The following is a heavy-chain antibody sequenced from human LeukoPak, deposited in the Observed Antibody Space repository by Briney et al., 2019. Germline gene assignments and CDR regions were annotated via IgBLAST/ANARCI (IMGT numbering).Heavy chain of an antibody. V-gene: IGHV3-11*01. CDR3: ARDQVYGSGSPDSYYYGMDV. CDR2: ISSSGSTI. D-gene: IGHD3-10*01. Sequence: GGSLRLSCAASGFTFSDYYMSWICQAQGQGLEWVSYISSSGSTIYYADSVKGRFTISRDNAKNSLYLQMNSLRAEDTAVYYCARDQVYGSGSPDSYYYGMDVWGKGTTVTVSS. CDR1: GFTFSDYY. J-gene: IGHJ6*04.